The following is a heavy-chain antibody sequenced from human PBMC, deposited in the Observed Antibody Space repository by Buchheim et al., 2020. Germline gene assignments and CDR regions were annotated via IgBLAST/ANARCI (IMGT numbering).Heavy chain of an antibody. J-gene: IGHJ6*02. Sequence: QVQLVESGGGVVQPGRSLRLSCAASGFTFSDYGMHWVRQAPGKGLEWVAVIWYDGSQKYSADSVKGRFTISRDNSKKTLFLQMSSLRADDTAVYYCARAAQQWRVPGYGMDVWGQGTT. CDR3: ARAAQQWRVPGYGMDV. CDR1: GFTFSDYG. CDR2: IWYDGSQK. V-gene: IGHV3-33*01. D-gene: IGHD6-19*01.